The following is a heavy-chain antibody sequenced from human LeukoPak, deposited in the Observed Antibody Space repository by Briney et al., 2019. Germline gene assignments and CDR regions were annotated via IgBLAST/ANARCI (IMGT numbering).Heavy chain of an antibody. V-gene: IGHV1-69*05. J-gene: IGHJ6*03. Sequence: SVKVSCKASGGTFSSYAISWVRQAPGQGLEWMGGIIPIFGTANYAQKFQGRVTITTDESTSTAYMELSSLRSEDTAVYYCARGWYYYYYMDVWGKGTTVTVSS. CDR1: GGTFSSYA. CDR3: ARGWYYYYYMDV. CDR2: IIPIFGTA.